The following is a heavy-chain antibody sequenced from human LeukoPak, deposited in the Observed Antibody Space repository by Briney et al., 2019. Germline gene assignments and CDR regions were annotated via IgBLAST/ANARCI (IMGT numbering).Heavy chain of an antibody. D-gene: IGHD2-15*01. CDR2: INWDASST. Sequence: GGSLRLSCAASGFMFPDYGMNWVRQVPGKGLEWVSGINWDASSTNHADSVKGRFTISRDNAKNSLYLQMNSLRAEDTAVYYCARDPTPRYCSGGSCYTHYGMDVWGQGTTVTVSS. J-gene: IGHJ6*02. V-gene: IGHV3-20*04. CDR1: GFMFPDYG. CDR3: ARDPTPRYCSGGSCYTHYGMDV.